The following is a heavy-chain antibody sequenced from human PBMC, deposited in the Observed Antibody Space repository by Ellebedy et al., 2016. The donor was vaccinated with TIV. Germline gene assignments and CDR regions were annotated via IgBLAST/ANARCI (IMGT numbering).Heavy chain of an antibody. D-gene: IGHD4-23*01. Sequence: SETLSLTXTVSGGSINSGGFYWTWIRQFPGKGLEWIGYIYHTGSTFYNPSLESRLTMSVDTSKNQFSLKLTSVTAADTAIYYCARDFAGNSGQTDWGQGTLVTVSS. V-gene: IGHV4-31*03. CDR1: GGSINSGGFY. J-gene: IGHJ4*02. CDR3: ARDFAGNSGQTD. CDR2: IYHTGST.